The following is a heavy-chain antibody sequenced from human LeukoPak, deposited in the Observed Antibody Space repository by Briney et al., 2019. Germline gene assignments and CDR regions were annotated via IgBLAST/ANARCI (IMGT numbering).Heavy chain of an antibody. V-gene: IGHV1-18*01. CDR3: ARDPVGAAAGSWFDP. CDR2: ISAYNGNT. D-gene: IGHD6-13*01. CDR1: GYTFTSYG. Sequence: ASVKVSCKASGYTFTSYGISWVRQAPGQGLEWMGWISAYNGNTNYAQKPEGRVTMTTDTSTSTAYMELRSLRSDDAAVYYCARDPVGAAAGSWFDPWGQGTLVTVSS. J-gene: IGHJ5*02.